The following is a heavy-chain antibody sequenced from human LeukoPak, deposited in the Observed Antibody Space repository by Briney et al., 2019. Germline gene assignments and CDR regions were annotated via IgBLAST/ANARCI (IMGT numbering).Heavy chain of an antibody. CDR3: ARHAPGGNSDY. D-gene: IGHD4-23*01. J-gene: IGHJ4*02. V-gene: IGHV4-39*01. CDR1: GGSISSSSYY. CDR2: IYYSGST. Sequence: SETLSLTCTVSGGSISSSSYYWGWIRQPPGKGLEWIGSIYYSGSTYYNPSLKSRVTISVDTSKNQFSLKLSSVAAADTAVYYCARHAPGGNSDYWGQGTLVTVSS.